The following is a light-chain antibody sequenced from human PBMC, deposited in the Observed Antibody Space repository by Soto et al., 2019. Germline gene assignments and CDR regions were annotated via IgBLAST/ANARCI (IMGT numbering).Light chain of an antibody. CDR3: SSYAGSNTHYV. Sequence: QSALTQPPSASGSPGQSVTISCTGTSSDVGGYNYVSWYQQHPGKAPKLMIYEVSKGPSGVTDRFSGSKSGNTASLTVSGLQAEDEADYYCSSYAGSNTHYVFGTGTKLTVL. CDR2: EVS. V-gene: IGLV2-8*01. CDR1: SSDVGGYNY. J-gene: IGLJ1*01.